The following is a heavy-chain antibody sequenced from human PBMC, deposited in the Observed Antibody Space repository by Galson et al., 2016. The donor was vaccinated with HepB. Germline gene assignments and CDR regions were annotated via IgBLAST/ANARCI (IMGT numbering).Heavy chain of an antibody. CDR2: IGGYNGNT. CDR1: GYPFSSYG. Sequence: SVKVSCKASGYPFSSYGISWVRQAPGQGLEWLGWIGGYNGNTNYAQKVQDRVTMTTDTPTSTAHMELRGLRSDDTAAYYCARNSSMSNQYGMDVWGQGTTVTVSS. D-gene: IGHD2/OR15-2a*01. V-gene: IGHV1-18*01. CDR3: ARNSSMSNQYGMDV. J-gene: IGHJ6*02.